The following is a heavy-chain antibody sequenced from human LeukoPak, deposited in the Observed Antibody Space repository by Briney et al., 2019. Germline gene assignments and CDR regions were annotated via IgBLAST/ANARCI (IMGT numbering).Heavy chain of an antibody. CDR1: GGSFSGYY. CDR3: ARAARYCSSTSCYRGEFDY. D-gene: IGHD2-2*01. Sequence: SETLSLTCAVYGGSFSGYYWSWIRQPPGKGLEWTGEINHSGSTNYNPSLKSRVTISVDTSKNQFSLKLSSVTAADTAVYYCARAARYCSSTSCYRGEFDYWGQGTLVTVSS. J-gene: IGHJ4*02. CDR2: INHSGST. V-gene: IGHV4-34*01.